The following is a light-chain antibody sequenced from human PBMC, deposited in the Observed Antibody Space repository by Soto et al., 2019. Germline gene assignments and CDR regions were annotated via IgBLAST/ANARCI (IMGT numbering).Light chain of an antibody. V-gene: IGKV3-20*01. J-gene: IGKJ1*01. CDR1: QSVSSSY. Sequence: EIVLTQSPGTLSLSPGERATLSCRASQSVSSSYLAWYQQKPGQAPRLLIYGASSRATGIPDRFSGSGCGIDFTHTISRLETEDFAVYYCQQNGSSPPRTFGQGTKVEIK. CDR3: QQNGSSPPRT. CDR2: GAS.